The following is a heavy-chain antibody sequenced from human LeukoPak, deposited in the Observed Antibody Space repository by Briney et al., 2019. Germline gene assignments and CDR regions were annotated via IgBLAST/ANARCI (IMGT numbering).Heavy chain of an antibody. D-gene: IGHD6-25*01. CDR1: GGSISSSSYY. CDR3: ARLAASRTQNYYYSYYGMDV. V-gene: IGHV4-39*01. CDR2: IYYSGST. Sequence: SETLSLTCTVSGGSISSSSYYWGWIRQPPGKGLEWIGSIYYSGSTYYNPSPKSRVTISVDTSKNQFSLKLSSVTAADTAVYYCARLAASRTQNYYYSYYGMDVWGQGTTVTVSS. J-gene: IGHJ6*02.